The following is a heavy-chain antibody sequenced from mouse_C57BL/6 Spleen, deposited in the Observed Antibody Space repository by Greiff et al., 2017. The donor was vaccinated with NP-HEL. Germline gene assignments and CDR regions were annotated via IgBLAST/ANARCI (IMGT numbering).Heavy chain of an antibody. Sequence: QVQLKESGAELVKPGASVKISCKASGYAFSSYWMHWVKQRPGKGLEWIGQIYPGDGDTNYNGKFKGKATLTADKSSSTAYMQLSSLTSEDSAVYFCASRWGAGTFAYWGQGTLVTVSA. V-gene: IGHV1-80*01. J-gene: IGHJ3*01. D-gene: IGHD4-1*01. CDR2: IYPGDGDT. CDR3: ASRWGAGTFAY. CDR1: GYAFSSYW.